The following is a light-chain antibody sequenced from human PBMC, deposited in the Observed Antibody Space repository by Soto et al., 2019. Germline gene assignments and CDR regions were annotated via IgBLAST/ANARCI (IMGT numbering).Light chain of an antibody. CDR1: QSVSRS. CDR2: DAS. Sequence: EIALTQSPATLSLFLGERATLSCRASQSVSRSLAWYQQKPGQAPRLLIYDASNRATGIPARFSGSGSGTDFTLTISSLGPEDFAVYYCQQRSNWPRTFGQGTKVEIK. CDR3: QQRSNWPRT. J-gene: IGKJ1*01. V-gene: IGKV3-11*01.